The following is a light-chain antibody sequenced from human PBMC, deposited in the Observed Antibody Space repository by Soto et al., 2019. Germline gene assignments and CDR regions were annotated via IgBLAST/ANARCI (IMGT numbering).Light chain of an antibody. J-gene: IGLJ2*01. V-gene: IGLV2-8*01. CDR1: SSDAGGYNY. Sequence: QSVLTQPPSASGSLGQSVTISCTGTSSDAGGYNYVSWYQQRPGKAPKLMIYEVNERPSGVPDRFSGSKSGNTASLTVSGLQAEDEADYYCSSYGGSNNFVLFGGGTKLTVL. CDR2: EVN. CDR3: SSYGGSNNFVL.